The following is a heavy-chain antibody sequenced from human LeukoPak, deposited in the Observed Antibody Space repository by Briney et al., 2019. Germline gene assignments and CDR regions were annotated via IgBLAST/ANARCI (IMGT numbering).Heavy chain of an antibody. V-gene: IGHV1-69*13. CDR1: GGTFSSYA. Sequence: SVKVSCKASGGTFSSYAISWVRQAPGQGLEWMGGVIPIFGTANYAQKFQGRVTITADESTSTAYMELSSLRSEDTAVYYCASSYYYDSSGYHYYFDYWGQGTLVTVSS. CDR3: ASSYYYDSSGYHYYFDY. CDR2: VIPIFGTA. J-gene: IGHJ4*02. D-gene: IGHD3-22*01.